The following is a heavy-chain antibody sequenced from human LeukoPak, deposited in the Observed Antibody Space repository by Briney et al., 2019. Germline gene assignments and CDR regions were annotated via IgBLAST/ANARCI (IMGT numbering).Heavy chain of an antibody. CDR3: ARGGFLEWLLPYYGMDV. D-gene: IGHD3-3*01. J-gene: IGHJ6*02. V-gene: IGHV1-8*02. CDR2: MNPNSGNT. Sequence: ASVKVSCKASGYTFTSYAMHWVRQAPGQRLEWMGWMNPNSGNTGYAQKFQGRVTMTRNTSISTAYMELSSLRSEDTAVYYCARGGFLEWLLPYYGMDVRGQGTTATVSS. CDR1: GYTFTSYA.